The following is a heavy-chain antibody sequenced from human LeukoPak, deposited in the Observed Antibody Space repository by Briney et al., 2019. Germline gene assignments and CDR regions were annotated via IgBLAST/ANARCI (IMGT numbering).Heavy chain of an antibody. CDR1: GFTFSTYW. CDR3: VRESTSLTIFGMDV. D-gene: IGHD5-24*01. V-gene: IGHV3-74*01. CDR2: INSDGSTT. Sequence: PGGSLRLSCAASGFTFSTYWMHWVRQAPGKGLVWVPHINSDGSTTNYADSLKGRFTISRDNAKNTLYLQMNSLRAEDTAVYYCVRESTSLTIFGMDVWGQGTTVTVSS. J-gene: IGHJ6*02.